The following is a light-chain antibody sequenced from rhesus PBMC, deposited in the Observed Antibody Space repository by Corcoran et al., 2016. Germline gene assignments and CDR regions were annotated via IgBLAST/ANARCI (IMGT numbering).Light chain of an antibody. J-gene: IGLJ1*01. CDR1: SSDIGANNR. CDR3: SSYGSGSTYI. Sequence: QAAPTQSPSVSGSPEQSVTISCTGTSSDIGANNRVSWYQQSPGKAPKLMIYDVNKRPSGVSDRFSGSKSGSTASLTIPGLQAEDEADYYCSSYGSGSTYIFGDGTRLTVL. CDR2: DVN. V-gene: IGLV2-13*03.